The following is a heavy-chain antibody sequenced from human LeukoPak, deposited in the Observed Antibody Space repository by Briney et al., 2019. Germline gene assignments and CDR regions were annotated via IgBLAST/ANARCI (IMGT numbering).Heavy chain of an antibody. V-gene: IGHV3-30-3*01. CDR3: ARDGGRDWFDP. CDR1: GFTVSSYA. Sequence: GRSLRLSCAASGFTVSSYAMHWVRQAPGKGLEWVAVISYDGSNKYYADSVKGRFTISRDNSKNTLYLQMNSLRAEDTAVYYCARDGGRDWFDPWGQGTLVTVSS. J-gene: IGHJ5*02. D-gene: IGHD3-16*01. CDR2: ISYDGSNK.